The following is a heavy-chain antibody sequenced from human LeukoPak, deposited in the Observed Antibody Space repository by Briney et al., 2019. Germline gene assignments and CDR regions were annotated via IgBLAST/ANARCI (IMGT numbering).Heavy chain of an antibody. CDR2: ISYDRSNK. CDR3: QGSYDAFDI. Sequence: GRSLRLSCAASGFTFSSYAMHWVRQAPGKGLEWVAVISYDRSNKYYADSVKGRFTISRDNSKNTLYLQMNSLRAEDTAVYYCQGSYDAFDIWGQGTMVTVSS. V-gene: IGHV3-30-3*01. D-gene: IGHD1-26*01. J-gene: IGHJ3*02. CDR1: GFTFSSYA.